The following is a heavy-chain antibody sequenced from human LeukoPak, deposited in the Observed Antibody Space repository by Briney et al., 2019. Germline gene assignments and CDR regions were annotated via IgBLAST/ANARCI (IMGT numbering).Heavy chain of an antibody. J-gene: IGHJ4*02. V-gene: IGHV3-66*01. Sequence: GGSLRLSCAASGFTVSSNYMSWVRQAPGKGLEWVSVIYSGGSTYYADSVKGRFTISRDNSKNTLYLQINSLRAEDTAVYYCARALAAASHTSFDYWGQGTLVTVTS. CDR1: GFTVSSNY. D-gene: IGHD6-13*01. CDR3: ARALAAASHTSFDY. CDR2: IYSGGST.